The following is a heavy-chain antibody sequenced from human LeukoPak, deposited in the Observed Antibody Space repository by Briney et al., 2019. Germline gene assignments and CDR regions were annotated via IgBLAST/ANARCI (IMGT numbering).Heavy chain of an antibody. D-gene: IGHD3-10*01. CDR1: GGSISSSSYY. Sequence: RSETLSLTCTVSGGSISSSSYYWGWIRQPPGKGLEWIGSIYYSGSTYYNPSLKSRVTISVDTSKNQFSLKLSSVTAADTAVYYCARYGLLWLGELLPGSGWFDPWGQGTLVTVSS. CDR3: ARYGLLWLGELLPGSGWFDP. V-gene: IGHV4-39*01. CDR2: IYYSGST. J-gene: IGHJ5*02.